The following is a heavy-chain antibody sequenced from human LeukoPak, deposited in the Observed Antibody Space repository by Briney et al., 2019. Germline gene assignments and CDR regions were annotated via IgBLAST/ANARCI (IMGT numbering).Heavy chain of an antibody. V-gene: IGHV4-34*01. CDR1: GGSFSGYY. CDR2: INHSGST. D-gene: IGHD2-2*01. Sequence: SETLSLTCAVYGGSFSGYYWSWIRQPPGKGLEWIGEINHSGSTNYNPSLKSRVTISVDTSKNQISLKLSSVTAADTAVYYCARAPPAMLSIFDYWGQGTLVTVSS. CDR3: ARAPPAMLSIFDY. J-gene: IGHJ4*02.